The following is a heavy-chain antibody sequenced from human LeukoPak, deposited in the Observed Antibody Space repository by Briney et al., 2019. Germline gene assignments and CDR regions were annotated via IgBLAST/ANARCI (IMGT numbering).Heavy chain of an antibody. V-gene: IGHV3-48*04. CDR2: ISSSSSTI. CDR3: ARVIYGDYGGAFDI. CDR1: GFTFSSYS. Sequence: GGSLRLSCAASGFTFSSYSMNWVRQAPGKGLEWVSYISSSSSTIYYADSVKGRFTISRDNAKNSLYLQMNSLRAEDTAVYYCARVIYGDYGGAFDIWGQGTMVTVSS. J-gene: IGHJ3*02. D-gene: IGHD4-17*01.